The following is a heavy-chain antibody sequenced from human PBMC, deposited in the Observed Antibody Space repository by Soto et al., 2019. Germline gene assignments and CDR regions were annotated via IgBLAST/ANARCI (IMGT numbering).Heavy chain of an antibody. CDR2: IIPIFGTA. Sequence: QVQLVQSGAEVKKPGSSVKVSCKASGGTFSSYAISWVRQAPGQGLEWMGGIIPIFGTANYAQKFQGRVTITADESTSPAYMELSSLRSEDTAVYYCARNGIVVVPAAIPDYYYYGMDVWGQGTTVTVSS. CDR3: ARNGIVVVPAAIPDYYYYGMDV. V-gene: IGHV1-69*01. CDR1: GGTFSSYA. D-gene: IGHD2-2*01. J-gene: IGHJ6*02.